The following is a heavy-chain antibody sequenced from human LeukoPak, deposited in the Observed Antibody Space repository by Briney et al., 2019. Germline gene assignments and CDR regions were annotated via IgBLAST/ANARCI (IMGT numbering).Heavy chain of an antibody. Sequence: SETLSLTRTVSGGSISSYYWSWIRQPPGKGLEWIGYIYYSGSTNYNPSLKSRVTISVDTSKNQFSLKLSSVTAADTAVYYCARHGRVVPAANHYYYYGMDVWGQGTTVTVSS. J-gene: IGHJ6*02. V-gene: IGHV4-59*08. CDR1: GGSISSYY. CDR2: IYYSGST. D-gene: IGHD2-2*01. CDR3: ARHGRVVPAANHYYYYGMDV.